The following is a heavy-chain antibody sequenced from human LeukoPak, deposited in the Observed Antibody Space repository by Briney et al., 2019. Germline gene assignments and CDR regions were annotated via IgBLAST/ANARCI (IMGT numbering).Heavy chain of an antibody. CDR2: FTASGGRT. V-gene: IGHV3-23*01. CDR3: AKGLSDPNLVLDS. J-gene: IGHJ4*02. Sequence: PGGSLRLSCAASGFTFSNYAMTWVRQAPGKGLEWVSSFTASGGRTYYADSVKGRFTISRDNSKNTLYLRLNSLSAADTALYFCAKGLSDPNLVLDSWGQGTLVTVSS. CDR1: GFTFSNYA. D-gene: IGHD2-8*02.